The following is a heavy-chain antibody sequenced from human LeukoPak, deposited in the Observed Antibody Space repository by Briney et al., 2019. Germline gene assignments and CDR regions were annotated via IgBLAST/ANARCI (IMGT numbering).Heavy chain of an antibody. CDR2: IIPIFGTA. J-gene: IGHJ4*02. CDR1: GGTFSSYA. Sequence: SVKVSCEASGGTFSSYAISWVRQAPGQGLEWMGGIIPIFGTANYAQKFQGRVTITTDESTSTAYMELSSLRSEDTAVYYCATGSAAAIIDYFDYWGQGTLVTVSS. D-gene: IGHD2-2*02. V-gene: IGHV1-69*05. CDR3: ATGSAAAIIDYFDY.